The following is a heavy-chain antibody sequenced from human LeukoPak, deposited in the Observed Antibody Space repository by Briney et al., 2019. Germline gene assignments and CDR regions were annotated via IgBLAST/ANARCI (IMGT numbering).Heavy chain of an antibody. CDR1: GFTFSDYW. J-gene: IGHJ4*02. V-gene: IGHV3-7*01. Sequence: GGSLRLSCAASGFTFSDYWMTWVRQAPGKGLEWLANIKTDGSEKYYVDSVKGRFTISRDNANNSLYLQMNSLRVEDTAVYFCASYLYWRSDLGFWGQGTLVTVSS. D-gene: IGHD2-8*02. CDR3: ASYLYWRSDLGF. CDR2: IKTDGSEK.